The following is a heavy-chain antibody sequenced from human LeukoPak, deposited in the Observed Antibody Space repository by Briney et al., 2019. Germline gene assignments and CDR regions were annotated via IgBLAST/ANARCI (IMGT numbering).Heavy chain of an antibody. CDR3: AILLGATTNFDY. Sequence: GSVTVSCKASGYTFTGYYIHWVGQAPGQGLEWMAWINPNSGNTDCAQKFQGRVSMTRDTSISTAYMDLSRLTSDDTAVYYCAILLGATTNFDYWGEGTLVTVSS. D-gene: IGHD1-26*01. CDR2: INPNSGNT. J-gene: IGHJ4*02. CDR1: GYTFTGYY. V-gene: IGHV1-2*02.